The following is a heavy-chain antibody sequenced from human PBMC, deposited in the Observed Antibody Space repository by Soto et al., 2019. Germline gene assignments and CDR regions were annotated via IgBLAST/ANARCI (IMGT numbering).Heavy chain of an antibody. CDR1: GYTFTSYA. D-gene: IGHD2-21*02. J-gene: IGHJ4*02. V-gene: IGHV1-3*05. Sequence: QVQLVQSGAEEKKPGASVKVSCKASGYTFTSYAMHWVRQAPGQRLEWMGWINAGNGNTKYSQKFQGRVTITRDTSASTANRELGSLRSEDTAVYYGARIIGVGTALDNWGQGTLVTVPS. CDR2: INAGNGNT. CDR3: ARIIGVGTALDN.